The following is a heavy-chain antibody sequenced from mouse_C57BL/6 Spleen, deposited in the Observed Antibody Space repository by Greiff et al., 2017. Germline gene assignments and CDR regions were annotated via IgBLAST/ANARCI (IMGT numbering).Heavy chain of an antibody. CDR1: GFTFSSYA. Sequence: EVKLMESGGGLVKPGGSLKLSCAASGFTFSSYAMSWVRQTPEKRLEWVATISDGGSYTYYPDNVKGRFTISRDNAKNNLYLQMSHLKSEDTAMYYCARDQDYDFDYWGQGTTLTVSS. D-gene: IGHD1-1*02. CDR2: ISDGGSYT. CDR3: ARDQDYDFDY. J-gene: IGHJ2*01. V-gene: IGHV5-4*01.